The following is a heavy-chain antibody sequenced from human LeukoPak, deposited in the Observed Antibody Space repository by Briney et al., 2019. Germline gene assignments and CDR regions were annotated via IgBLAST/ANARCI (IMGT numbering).Heavy chain of an antibody. D-gene: IGHD3-9*01. V-gene: IGHV5-51*01. CDR3: ARQTGIPRAYYFDY. CDR2: IYPADSDT. J-gene: IGHJ4*02. Sequence: GESLKISRRGSGYRFTGSWIGWVRQMPGRGLEWVGIIYPADSDTTYSPSFRGQVTISADRSIDTVYLQWDSLRASDTASYYCARQTGIPRAYYFDYWGQGTLVTVSS. CDR1: GYRFTGSW.